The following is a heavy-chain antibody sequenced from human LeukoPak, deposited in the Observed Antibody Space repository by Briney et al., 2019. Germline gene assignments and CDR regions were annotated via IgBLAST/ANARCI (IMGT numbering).Heavy chain of an antibody. CDR1: GFTFSDYA. Sequence: PGGSLRLSCAASGFTFSDYAMNWVCQAPGKGLEWVPSISGSGDNTYYADSVKDRFSISRDNSKTTVSLQMNSLRAEDTAVYYCAKGRGSAVTSAANYWGQGTLVTVSS. D-gene: IGHD4-17*01. CDR2: ISGSGDNT. CDR3: AKGRGSAVTSAANY. V-gene: IGHV3-23*01. J-gene: IGHJ4*02.